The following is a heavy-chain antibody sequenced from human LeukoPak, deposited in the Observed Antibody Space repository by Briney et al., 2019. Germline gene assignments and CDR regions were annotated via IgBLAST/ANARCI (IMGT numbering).Heavy chain of an antibody. CDR1: GFTFNNYG. V-gene: IGHV3-33*01. CDR3: ARDAPRSSWSRGGMDV. D-gene: IGHD6-13*01. J-gene: IGHJ6*02. CDR2: IWDDGSNK. Sequence: PGRSLRLSCAASGFTFNNYGFHWVRQAPGKGLEWVTVIWDDGSNKYYADSVKGRFTISRDNSKSTLYLQMNSLRAEDTAVYYCARDAPRSSWSRGGMDVWGQGTTVTVSS.